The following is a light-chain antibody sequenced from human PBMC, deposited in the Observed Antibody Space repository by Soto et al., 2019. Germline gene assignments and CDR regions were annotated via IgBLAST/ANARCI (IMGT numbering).Light chain of an antibody. Sequence: IVLTPSPGPLSVSPGESATLSCGTSQSVSSNLAWYQQKPGQAPRLLIYGASNRATGISARFSGSGSGTDFTLTISSLEPEDLAVYYCQQRRKWPTEVTFGQGTRLEIK. J-gene: IGKJ5*01. CDR2: GAS. CDR1: QSVSSN. CDR3: QQRRKWPTEVT. V-gene: IGKV3-11*01.